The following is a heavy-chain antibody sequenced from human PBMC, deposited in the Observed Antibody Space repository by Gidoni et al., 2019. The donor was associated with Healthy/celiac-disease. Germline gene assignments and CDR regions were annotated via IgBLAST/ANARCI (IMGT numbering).Heavy chain of an antibody. Sequence: EVQLVESGGGLVKPGGSLRLSCAASGFTFSNAWMSWVRQAPGKGLEWVGRIKSKTDGGTTDYAAPVKGRFTISRDDSKNTLYLQMNSLKTEDTAVYYCTLYDSSGYYNWFDPWGQGTLVTVSS. D-gene: IGHD3-22*01. CDR3: TLYDSSGYYNWFDP. J-gene: IGHJ5*02. V-gene: IGHV3-15*01. CDR1: GFTFSNAW. CDR2: IKSKTDGGTT.